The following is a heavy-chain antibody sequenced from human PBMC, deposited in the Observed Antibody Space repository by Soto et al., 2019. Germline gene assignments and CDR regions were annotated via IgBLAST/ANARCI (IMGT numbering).Heavy chain of an antibody. CDR3: AKWAEDVLLWFGELREYYYGMDV. V-gene: IGHV3-23*01. Sequence: PGGSLRLSCAASGFTFSSYAMSWVRQAPGKGLEWVSAISGSGGSTYYADSVKGRFTISRDNSKNTLYLQMNSLRAEDTAVYYCAKWAEDVLLWFGELREYYYGMDVWGQGTTVTVSS. CDR1: GFTFSSYA. CDR2: ISGSGGST. J-gene: IGHJ6*02. D-gene: IGHD3-10*01.